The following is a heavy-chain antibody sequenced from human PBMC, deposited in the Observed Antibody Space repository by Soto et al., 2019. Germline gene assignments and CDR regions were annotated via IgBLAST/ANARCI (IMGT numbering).Heavy chain of an antibody. J-gene: IGHJ6*02. V-gene: IGHV4-31*03. CDR2: IYYSGSN. D-gene: IGHD3-16*01. Sequence: QVQLQESGPGLVKPSQTLSLTCTVSGGSISSGGYYWSWIRQHPGKGLEWIGYIYYSGSNYYNPSLKSRVTISVDTYKNQFSLKLSSVTAADTAVYCCARKMITFGGVPYGMDVWGQGTTVTVSS. CDR3: ARKMITFGGVPYGMDV. CDR1: GGSISSGGYY.